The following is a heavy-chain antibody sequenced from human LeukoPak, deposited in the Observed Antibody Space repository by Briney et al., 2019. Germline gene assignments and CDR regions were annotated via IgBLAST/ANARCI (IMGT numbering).Heavy chain of an antibody. CDR3: ARDHLLVSGWLLPVYFDY. CDR2: ISSSSSTI. D-gene: IGHD6-19*01. Sequence: GGSLRLSCAASGFTFSSYSMNWVRQAPGKGLERVSYISSSSSTIYYADSVKGRFTISRDNAKNSLYLQMNSLRAEDTAVYYCARDHLLVSGWLLPVYFDYWGRGTLVTVSS. V-gene: IGHV3-48*01. CDR1: GFTFSSYS. J-gene: IGHJ4*02.